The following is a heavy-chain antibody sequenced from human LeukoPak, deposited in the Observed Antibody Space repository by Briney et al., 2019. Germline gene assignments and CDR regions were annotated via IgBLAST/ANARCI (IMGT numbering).Heavy chain of an antibody. CDR1: GFTFSSYW. Sequence: GGSLRLSCGASGFTFSSYWMFLVRQAPGKGLVWVSRINTDGSSTTHADSVNGRFTISRDNAKKTLYLQMNSLRAEDTAVYYCARAGYDSSGSYIATFDYWGQGTLVTVSS. CDR3: ARAGYDSSGSYIATFDY. V-gene: IGHV3-74*01. CDR2: INTDGSST. D-gene: IGHD3-22*01. J-gene: IGHJ4*02.